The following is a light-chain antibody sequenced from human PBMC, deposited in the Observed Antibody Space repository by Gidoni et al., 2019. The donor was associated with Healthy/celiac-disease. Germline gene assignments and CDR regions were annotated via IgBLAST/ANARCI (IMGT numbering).Light chain of an antibody. CDR2: DAS. Sequence: EIVLTQSPATLSLSPGERATLSCRASQSVSSYLAWYQQKPGKAPRRLIYDASNRATGIPARFSGSGSGTDFNITISSLEPEDFAVYDCQQRSNWPSLTFGGGTKVEIK. J-gene: IGKJ4*01. CDR3: QQRSNWPSLT. CDR1: QSVSSY. V-gene: IGKV3-11*01.